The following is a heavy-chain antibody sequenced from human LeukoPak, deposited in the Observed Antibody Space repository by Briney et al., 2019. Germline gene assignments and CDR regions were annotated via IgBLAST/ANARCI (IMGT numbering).Heavy chain of an antibody. Sequence: SETLSLTCTVSGGSISSYYWSWIRQPPGKGLEWIGYIYYSGSTNYNPPLKSRVTISVDTSKNQFSLKLSSVTAADTAVYYCARTARYSGSYGYYYYGMDVWGQGTTVTVSS. V-gene: IGHV4-59*08. D-gene: IGHD1-26*01. CDR1: GGSISSYY. J-gene: IGHJ6*02. CDR2: IYYSGST. CDR3: ARTARYSGSYGYYYYGMDV.